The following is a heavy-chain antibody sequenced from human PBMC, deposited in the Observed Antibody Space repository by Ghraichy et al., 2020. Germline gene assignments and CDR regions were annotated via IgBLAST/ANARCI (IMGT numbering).Heavy chain of an antibody. J-gene: IGHJ2*01. CDR1: GFTFSSYA. Sequence: GGSLRLSCAASGFTFSSYAMSWVRQAPGKGLEWVSAISGSGGSTYYADSVKGRFTISRDNSKNTLYLQMNSLRAEDTAVYYCAKLVDSSGYYGYFDLWGRGTLVTVSS. V-gene: IGHV3-23*01. CDR3: AKLVDSSGYYGYFDL. CDR2: ISGSGGST. D-gene: IGHD3-22*01.